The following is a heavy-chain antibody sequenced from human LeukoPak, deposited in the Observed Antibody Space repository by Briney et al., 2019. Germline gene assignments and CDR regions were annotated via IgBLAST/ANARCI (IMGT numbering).Heavy chain of an antibody. J-gene: IGHJ4*02. CDR3: ARVGIYDFWSGYYTHFDY. V-gene: IGHV3-30*02. D-gene: IGHD3-3*01. CDR1: GFTFSSYG. Sequence: GGSLRLSCAASGFTFSSYGMHWVRQAPGKGLEWVAFIRYDGSNKYYADSVKGRFTISRDNAKNSLYLQMNSLRAEDTAVYHCARVGIYDFWSGYYTHFDYWGQGTLVTVSS. CDR2: IRYDGSNK.